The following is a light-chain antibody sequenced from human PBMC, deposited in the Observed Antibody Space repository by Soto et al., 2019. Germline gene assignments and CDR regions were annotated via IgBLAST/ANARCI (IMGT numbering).Light chain of an antibody. CDR1: QSVSSSY. CDR2: DAS. CDR3: QQYGSSPYT. Sequence: ETVLTQSPGTLSLSPGERATLSCRASQSVSSSYLAWDQQKPGQAPRLLIYDASSRATGIPDRFSGSGSGTDFTLTISRLEPEDFAVYFCQQYGSSPYTFGQGTKLEIK. J-gene: IGKJ2*01. V-gene: IGKV3-20*01.